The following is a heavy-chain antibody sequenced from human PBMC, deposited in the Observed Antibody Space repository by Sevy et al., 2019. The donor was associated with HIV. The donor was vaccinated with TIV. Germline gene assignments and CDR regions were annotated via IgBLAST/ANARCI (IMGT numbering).Heavy chain of an antibody. CDR2: IRNRPNTYTT. J-gene: IGHJ6*03. Sequence: GGSLRLSCAASGFTFSDHYVDWVRQAPGKGLEWVGRIRNRPNTYTTEYAASVEGRFTISRDDSKNSLYLQMNSLKTXXXXXXXXXXXXXXXXXXXXXXXPYCLDVWGKGATVTVSS. CDR1: GFTFSDHY. V-gene: IGHV3-72*01. CDR3: XXXXXXXXXXXXXXXPYCLDV.